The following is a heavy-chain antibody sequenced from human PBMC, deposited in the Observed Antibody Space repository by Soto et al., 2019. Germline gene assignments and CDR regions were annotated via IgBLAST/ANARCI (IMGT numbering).Heavy chain of an antibody. D-gene: IGHD1-1*01. CDR2: IRQDGTEK. Sequence: GGSLRLSCAASGFSFRDYWRTWVRQAPGKGLDWVANIRQDGTEKYYLDSLKGRFTISRDNAKNSVHLLMNSLRAEDTAVYYCARGKDGRRAGTYYFDMDVWGKGTTVTVSS. J-gene: IGHJ6*03. CDR3: ARGKDGRRAGTYYFDMDV. V-gene: IGHV3-7*01. CDR1: GFSFRDYW.